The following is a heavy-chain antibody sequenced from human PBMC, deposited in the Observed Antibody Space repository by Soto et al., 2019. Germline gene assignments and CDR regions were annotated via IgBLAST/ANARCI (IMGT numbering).Heavy chain of an antibody. CDR3: ARVSKGTIYSPHAFDV. CDR1: GFDVSNTY. CDR2: IYSGGAT. D-gene: IGHD1-7*01. Sequence: GGSLRLSCAASGFDVSNTYMSWVRQAPGKGLDWVSIIYSGGATYYADSVKGRFTISRDNSKNTLYLQMNSLRAEDTALYYCARVSKGTIYSPHAFDVWGQGTMVTVSS. J-gene: IGHJ3*01. V-gene: IGHV3-53*01.